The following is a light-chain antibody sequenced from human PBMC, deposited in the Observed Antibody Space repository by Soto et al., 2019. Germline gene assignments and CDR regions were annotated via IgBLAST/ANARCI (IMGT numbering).Light chain of an antibody. V-gene: IGKV3-11*01. CDR1: QSVGRY. CDR3: QQRSNWPIT. J-gene: IGKJ5*01. CDR2: DTS. Sequence: EIVLTQSPATLSLSPGERAALSCRASQSVGRYLVWYQQKPGQAPRLLIYDTSNRATGIPARFCGSGSDTDFTLTISSLEPEDFAVYYCQQRSNWPITFGQGTRLDIK.